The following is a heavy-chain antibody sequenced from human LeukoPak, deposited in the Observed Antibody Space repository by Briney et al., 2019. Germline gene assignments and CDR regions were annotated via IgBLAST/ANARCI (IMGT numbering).Heavy chain of an antibody. D-gene: IGHD6-6*01. CDR2: ISGSGGST. V-gene: IGHV3-23*01. Sequence: GGSLRLSCAASGFTFSSYAMSWVRQAPGKGLEWVSAISGSGGSTYYADSAKGRFTISRDNSKNTLSLQMNILRVEDTAIYFCATGGLSARKFAYWGQGTPVTVSS. CDR3: ATGGLSARKFAY. CDR1: GFTFSSYA. J-gene: IGHJ4*02.